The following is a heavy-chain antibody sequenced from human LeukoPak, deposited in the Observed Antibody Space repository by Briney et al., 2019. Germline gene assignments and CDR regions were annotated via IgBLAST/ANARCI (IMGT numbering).Heavy chain of an antibody. D-gene: IGHD3-10*01. Sequence: GGSLRLSCAASGFTFSTNWMNWVRQAPGKGLQWVSSISSTSSYIYYADSVKGRFTISRDNAKNSLYLQMNSLRAEDTAVYYCAREHYGSGSYGWFDPRGQGTLVTVSS. CDR1: GFTFSTNW. CDR2: ISSTSSYI. V-gene: IGHV3-21*01. CDR3: AREHYGSGSYGWFDP. J-gene: IGHJ5*02.